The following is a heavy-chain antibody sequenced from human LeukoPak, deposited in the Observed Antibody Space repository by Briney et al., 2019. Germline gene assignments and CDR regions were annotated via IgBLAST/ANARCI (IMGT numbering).Heavy chain of an antibody. CDR1: GFTFSTYA. V-gene: IGHV3-30*04. CDR2: IPYDGSNK. Sequence: PGRSLRLSCAASGFTFSTYAMHWVRQAPGKGLEWVAVIPYDGSNKYYADSVKGRFTISRENSKNRLYLQMNSLRAEDTAVYYCAKGGELGYCSSTSCSTFDYWGQGTLVTVSS. J-gene: IGHJ4*02. D-gene: IGHD2-2*01. CDR3: AKGGELGYCSSTSCSTFDY.